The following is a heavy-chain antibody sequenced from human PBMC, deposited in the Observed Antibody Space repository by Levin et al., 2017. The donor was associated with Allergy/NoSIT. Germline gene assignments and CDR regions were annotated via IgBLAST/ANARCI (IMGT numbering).Heavy chain of an antibody. D-gene: IGHD3-3*01. CDR2: ISSTGSTI. J-gene: IGHJ4*02. CDR3: ARQLGNFWSGYNYFDY. V-gene: IGHV3-48*03. CDR1: GFTFSSYE. Sequence: PSGGSLRLSCAASGFTFSSYEMNWVRRAPGKGLEWVSYISSTGSTIYSADSVKGRFTISRDNAKNSLYLHMNSLRAEDTAVYYCARQLGNFWSGYNYFDYWGQGTLVTVSS.